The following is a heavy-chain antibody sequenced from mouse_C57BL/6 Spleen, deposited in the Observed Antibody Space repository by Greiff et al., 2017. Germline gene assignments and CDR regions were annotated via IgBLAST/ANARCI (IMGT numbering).Heavy chain of an antibody. CDR2: IYPRSGNT. CDR1: GYTFISYG. Sequence: QVQLQQSGAELARPGASVKLSCKASGYTFISYGISWVKQRTGQGLEWIGEIYPRSGNTYYNEKFKGKATLTAAKSSRTAYMGLRSLTSEDSAVYFCAREKGLSDGSPWFAYWGQGTLVTVSA. D-gene: IGHD2-3*01. J-gene: IGHJ3*01. CDR3: AREKGLSDGSPWFAY. V-gene: IGHV1-81*01.